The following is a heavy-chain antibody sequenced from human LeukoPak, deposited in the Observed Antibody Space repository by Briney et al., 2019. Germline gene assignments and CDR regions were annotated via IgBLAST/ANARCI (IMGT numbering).Heavy chain of an antibody. Sequence: GGSLRLSCADSGFTFSTFWMHWIRQAPGMGLVWDSRINPDGSTTNYADSVQGRFTISRDNAKNTLYLQMNSLRAEDTAVYYCARDWTGPRDYWGQGTLVTVSS. CDR2: INPDGSTT. V-gene: IGHV3-74*01. CDR3: ARDWTGPRDY. D-gene: IGHD3/OR15-3a*01. J-gene: IGHJ4*02. CDR1: GFTFSTFW.